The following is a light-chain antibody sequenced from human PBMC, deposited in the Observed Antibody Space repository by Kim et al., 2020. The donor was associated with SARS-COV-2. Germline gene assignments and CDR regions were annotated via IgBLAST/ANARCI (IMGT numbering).Light chain of an antibody. J-gene: IGLJ3*02. Sequence: SYELTQPLSVSVSLGQTASIPCAGDKMGNKNACWYQQKPGQAPVLVIYRDNKRPSGIPERFSGSNSGNTATLTISRIQAVDEADYYCQVWDSRTWVFGGGTQLTVL. CDR3: QVWDSRTWV. CDR2: RDN. V-gene: IGLV3-1*01. CDR1: KMGNKN.